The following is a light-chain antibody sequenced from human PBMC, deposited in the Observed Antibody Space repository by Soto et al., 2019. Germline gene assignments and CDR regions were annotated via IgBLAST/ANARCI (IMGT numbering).Light chain of an antibody. J-gene: IGKJ4*01. Sequence: EIVMTQSPATLSVSPGERATLSCRASQSVSINLAWYQQKPGQAPRLLIYGASTRDTGIPARFSGSGSGTEFTLTISSLQSEDFAVYYCQQYNNWPPLTFGGGTKVEIK. CDR2: GAS. CDR1: QSVSIN. CDR3: QQYNNWPPLT. V-gene: IGKV3-15*01.